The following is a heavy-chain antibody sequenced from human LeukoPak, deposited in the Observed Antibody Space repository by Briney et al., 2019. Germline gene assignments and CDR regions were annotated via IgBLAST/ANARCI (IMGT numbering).Heavy chain of an antibody. V-gene: IGHV4-59*08. J-gene: IGHJ4*02. CDR1: GGSISSYY. CDR2: IYYSGST. Sequence: SERLSLTCTVSGGSISSYYWSWIRQPPRKGLEWVGYIYYSGSTNYNPSLKSRVTISVDTSKNQFSQKLSSVTAADTAVYYCARLGSARLFRRFDYWGQGTLVTVSS. CDR3: ARLGSARLFRRFDY. D-gene: IGHD2-21*01.